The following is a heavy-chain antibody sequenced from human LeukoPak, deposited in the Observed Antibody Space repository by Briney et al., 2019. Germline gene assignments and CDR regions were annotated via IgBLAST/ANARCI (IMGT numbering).Heavy chain of an antibody. J-gene: IGHJ3*02. Sequence: PSETLSLTCTVSGGSISSGDYYWSWIRQPPGKGLEWIGYIYYSGSTYYNPSLKSRVTISVDTSKNQFSLKLSSVTAADTAVYYCARVSEKESIAVAGIMRHEAFDIWGQGTMVTVSS. CDR1: GGSISSGDYY. CDR3: ARVSEKESIAVAGIMRHEAFDI. D-gene: IGHD6-19*01. CDR2: IYYSGST. V-gene: IGHV4-30-4*02.